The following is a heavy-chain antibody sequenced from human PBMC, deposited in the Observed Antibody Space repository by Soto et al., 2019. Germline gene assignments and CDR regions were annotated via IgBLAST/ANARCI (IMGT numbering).Heavy chain of an antibody. CDR1: GFTFSTYA. CDR2: ISNSGYDT. D-gene: IGHD3-10*01. Sequence: PGGSLRLSCAASGFTFSTYAMSWVRQAPGAGLEWISAISNSGYDTYYADSVNGRFIISRDNSKNTLHLQMNSLRAEDTAVYYCAKEEFTVGGAVIIFVSVDSWGQGTPVTVS. J-gene: IGHJ4*02. CDR3: AKEEFTVGGAVIIFVSVDS. V-gene: IGHV3-23*01.